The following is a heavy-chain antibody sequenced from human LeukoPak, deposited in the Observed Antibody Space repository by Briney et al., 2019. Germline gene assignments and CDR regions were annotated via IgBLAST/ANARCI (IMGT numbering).Heavy chain of an antibody. V-gene: IGHV1-46*01. CDR2: INPSGGST. D-gene: IGHD5-24*01. Sequence: ASVKVSCKASGYTFTSYYMHWVRQAPGQGLEWMGIINPSGGSTSYAQKFQGRVTMTRDTSTSTVYMELSSLRSEDTAVYYCARERGGDGYNLDAFVIWGQGTMVTVSS. CDR1: GYTFTSYY. J-gene: IGHJ3*02. CDR3: ARERGGDGYNLDAFVI.